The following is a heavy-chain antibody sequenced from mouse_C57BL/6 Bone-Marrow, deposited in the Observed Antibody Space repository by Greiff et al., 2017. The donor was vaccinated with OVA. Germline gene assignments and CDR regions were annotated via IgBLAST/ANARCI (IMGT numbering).Heavy chain of an antibody. V-gene: IGHV3-6*01. CDR1: GYSITSGYY. D-gene: IGHD2-4*01. J-gene: IGHJ2*01. CDR2: ISYDGSN. Sequence: EVKLQESGPGLVKPSQSLSLTCSVTGYSITSGYYWNWIRQFPGNQLEWVGYISYDGSNNYNPSLKNRISITRDTSNNTFFLKLKSVTSEDTATYYCARDRTDYDCFAYWGQGTTLTVS. CDR3: ARDRTDYDCFAY.